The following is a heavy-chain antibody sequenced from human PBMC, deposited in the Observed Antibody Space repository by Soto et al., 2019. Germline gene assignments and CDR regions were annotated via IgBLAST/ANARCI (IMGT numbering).Heavy chain of an antibody. CDR2: ISSSSSTI. V-gene: IGHV3-48*02. D-gene: IGHD3-3*01. J-gene: IGHJ6*02. Sequence: EVQLVESGGGLVQPGGSLRLSCAASGFTFSSYSMNWVRQAPGKGLEWVSYISSSSSTIYYADSVKGRLTISRDNAKNSLYLVINIQRDGDPAEYYCAKAGDAGRFLKWLLPYYYYGMDVWGQGTTVTVSS. CDR3: AKAGDAGRFLKWLLPYYYYGMDV. CDR1: GFTFSSYS.